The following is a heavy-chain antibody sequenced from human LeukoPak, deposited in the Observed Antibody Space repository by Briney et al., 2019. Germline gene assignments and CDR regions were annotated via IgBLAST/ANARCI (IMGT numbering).Heavy chain of an antibody. CDR1: KYTFTDYY. CDR2: INPNSGGT. CDR3: ARVKKIALFDY. Sequence: GASVKVSCKPSKYTFTDYYLHWVRQAPGQGLEWMGWINPNSGGTNYAQKFQGRVTMTRDTSVSTAYMELSRLRSDDTAVYYCARVKKIALFDYWGQGTLVTVSS. V-gene: IGHV1-2*02. J-gene: IGHJ4*02. D-gene: IGHD3-22*01.